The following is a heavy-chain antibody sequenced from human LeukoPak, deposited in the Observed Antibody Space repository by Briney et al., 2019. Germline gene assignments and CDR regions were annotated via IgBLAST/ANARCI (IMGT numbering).Heavy chain of an antibody. Sequence: GGSLRLSCTASGFTFSSYGMHWVRQAPGKGLEWVAVISYDGSNKYYADSVKGRFTISRDNSKNTLYLQMNSLRAEDTAVYYCAEVEGEYSSPPYFDYWGQGTLVTVSS. D-gene: IGHD6-6*01. CDR3: AEVEGEYSSPPYFDY. CDR1: GFTFSSYG. V-gene: IGHV3-30*18. J-gene: IGHJ4*02. CDR2: ISYDGSNK.